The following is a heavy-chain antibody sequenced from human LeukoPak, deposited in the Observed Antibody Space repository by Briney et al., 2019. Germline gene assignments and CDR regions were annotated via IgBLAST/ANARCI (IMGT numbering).Heavy chain of an antibody. J-gene: IGHJ3*02. Sequence: ASVKVSCKASGYTFTGYYMHWVRQAPGQGLEWMGWINPNSGGTNYAQKFQGRVTMTRDTSISTAYMELSRLRSDDTAVYYCAIDLSSGWYSEVSCSFGAFDIWGQGTMVTVS. CDR2: INPNSGGT. D-gene: IGHD6-19*01. V-gene: IGHV1-2*02. CDR3: AIDLSSGWYSEVSCSFGAFDI. CDR1: GYTFTGYY.